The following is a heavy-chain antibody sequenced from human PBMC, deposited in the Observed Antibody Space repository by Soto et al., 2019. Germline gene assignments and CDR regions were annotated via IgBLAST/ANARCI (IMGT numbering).Heavy chain of an antibody. D-gene: IGHD6-13*01. Sequence: ASVKVSCKASGGTFSSYAISWVRQAPGQGLEWMGGIIPIFGTANYAQKFQGRVTITADESTSTAYMELSSLRSEDTAVYYCARGSGYSSSWSPFDYWGQGTLVTVSS. CDR2: IIPIFGTA. CDR3: ARGSGYSSSWSPFDY. CDR1: GGTFSSYA. J-gene: IGHJ4*02. V-gene: IGHV1-69*13.